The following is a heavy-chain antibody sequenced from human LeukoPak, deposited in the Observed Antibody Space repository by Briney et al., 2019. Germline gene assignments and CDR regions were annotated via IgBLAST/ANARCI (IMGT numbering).Heavy chain of an antibody. CDR3: AKDADTATIIYWYFDL. Sequence: HAGGSLRLSCAASGFTFSNYAMHWVRQAPGKGLEWVAVISDDESNRYYADSVKGRFTISRDNSKNTLYLQMNSLRAEDTAVYYCAKDADTATIIYWYFDLWGRGTLVTVSS. CDR1: GFTFSNYA. V-gene: IGHV3-30*04. J-gene: IGHJ2*01. D-gene: IGHD5-18*01. CDR2: ISDDESNR.